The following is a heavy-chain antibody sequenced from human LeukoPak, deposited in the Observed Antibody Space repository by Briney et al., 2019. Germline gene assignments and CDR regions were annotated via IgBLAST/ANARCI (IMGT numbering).Heavy chain of an antibody. CDR3: ARPRTYYYGSGSPDAFDI. V-gene: IGHV5-51*01. D-gene: IGHD3-10*01. CDR2: IYPGDSDT. Sequence: GESLKISCKGSGYSFTSYWIGWVRQMPGKGLEWMGIIYPGDSDTRYSPSFQGQVTISADKSISTAYLQWGSLKASDTAMYYCARPRTYYYGSGSPDAFDIWGQGTMVTVSS. J-gene: IGHJ3*02. CDR1: GYSFTSYW.